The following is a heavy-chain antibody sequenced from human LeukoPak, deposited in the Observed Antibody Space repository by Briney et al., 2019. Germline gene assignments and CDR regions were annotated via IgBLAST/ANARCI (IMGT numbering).Heavy chain of an antibody. V-gene: IGHV3-53*01. Sequence: PGGSLRLSCAASGFPVSSNYMSWVRQASGKGLEWVSVIYSGGSTYYADSVKGRFTISRDNSKNTLYLQMNSLRAEDTAVYYCARDFPYDSSGFRPKGDYWGQGTLVTVSS. CDR1: GFPVSSNY. CDR3: ARDFPYDSSGFRPKGDY. CDR2: IYSGGST. D-gene: IGHD3-22*01. J-gene: IGHJ4*02.